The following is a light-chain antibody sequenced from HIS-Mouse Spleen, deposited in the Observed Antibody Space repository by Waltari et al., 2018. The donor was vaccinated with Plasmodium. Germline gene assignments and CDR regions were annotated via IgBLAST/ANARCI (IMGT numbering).Light chain of an antibody. J-gene: IGKJ1*01. CDR3: QQANSFPWT. Sequence: DIQMTQSPSSVSASVGDRVTITCRASQGISSWLAWDQQKPGKAPKLLIDATSSLQSGVPSRFSGSGSGTDFTLTISSLQPEDFATYYCQQANSFPWTFGQGTKVEIK. CDR2: ATS. V-gene: IGKV1-12*01. CDR1: QGISSW.